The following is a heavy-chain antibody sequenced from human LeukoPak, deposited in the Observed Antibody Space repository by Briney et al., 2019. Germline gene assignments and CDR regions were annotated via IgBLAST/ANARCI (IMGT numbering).Heavy chain of an antibody. V-gene: IGHV3-21*01. CDR1: GFTFNIYS. CDR2: ITSSSSSI. J-gene: IGHJ4*02. CDR3: ARDDYGDYVDY. Sequence: GGSLRLSCAASGFTFNIYSMNWVRQAPGNGLEWVSSITSSSSSIYYADSVKGRFTISRDNTKNSLYLQMNSLRAEDTAVYYCARDDYGDYVDYWGQGTLVTVSS. D-gene: IGHD4-17*01.